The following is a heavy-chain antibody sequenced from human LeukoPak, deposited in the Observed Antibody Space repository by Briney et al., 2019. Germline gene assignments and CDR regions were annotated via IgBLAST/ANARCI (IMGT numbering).Heavy chain of an antibody. CDR1: GGSISSYY. CDR3: ARDASAVAYGY. J-gene: IGHJ4*02. Sequence: SETLSLTCTVSGGSISSYYWSWIRQPPGKGLEWIGYIYYSGSTNYNPSLKSRVTISVDTSKNQFSLKLSSVTAADTAVYYCARDASAVAYGYWGQGTLVTVSS. CDR2: IYYSGST. V-gene: IGHV4-59*01. D-gene: IGHD2-15*01.